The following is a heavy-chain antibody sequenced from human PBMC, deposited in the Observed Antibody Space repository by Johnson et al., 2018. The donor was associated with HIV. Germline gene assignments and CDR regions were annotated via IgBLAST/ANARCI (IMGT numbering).Heavy chain of an antibody. V-gene: IGHV3-9*01. J-gene: IGHJ3*02. CDR2: ISWNRRTI. CDR1: GFTFDDYA. Sequence: VQLVESGGGVVQPGRSLRLSCAASGFTFDDYAMHWVRQAPGKGLEWVSGISWNRRTIGYVDSVKGRFTISRDNAKKSLYLQMKSLRAEDTAVYYCARDQNIVLMVYAAPGAFDIWGQGTMVTVSS. CDR3: ARDQNIVLMVYAAPGAFDI. D-gene: IGHD2-8*01.